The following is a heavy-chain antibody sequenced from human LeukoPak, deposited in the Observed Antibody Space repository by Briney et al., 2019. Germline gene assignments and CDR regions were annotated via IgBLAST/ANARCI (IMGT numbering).Heavy chain of an antibody. Sequence: SETLSLTCTVSGDSISRGYYWVWIRQPPGKGLEWIGYIHSSGNTYYNPSLQNRLIISRDTTEDPLSLTLTSVTAADTAVYFCASGYGSGWLDSWGQGTQVTVSP. J-gene: IGHJ5*01. D-gene: IGHD3-22*01. CDR1: GDSISRGYY. V-gene: IGHV4-31*03. CDR2: IHSSGNT. CDR3: ASGYGSGWLDS.